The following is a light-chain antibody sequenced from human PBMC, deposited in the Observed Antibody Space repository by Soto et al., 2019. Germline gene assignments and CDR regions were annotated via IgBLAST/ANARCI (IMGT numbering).Light chain of an antibody. Sequence: DIQMTQSPSSLSASIGDRVTITCRASQSINSYLNWYQQKPGKPPKLLIYAASSLQSGVPSKFSGNGSGTDFTLTINSLQPEDFATYYCQQSYSTPYTFGQGTKLEIK. J-gene: IGKJ2*01. V-gene: IGKV1-39*01. CDR1: QSINSY. CDR2: AAS. CDR3: QQSYSTPYT.